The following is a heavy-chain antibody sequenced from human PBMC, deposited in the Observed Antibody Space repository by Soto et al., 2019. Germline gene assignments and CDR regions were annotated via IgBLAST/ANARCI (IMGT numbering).Heavy chain of an antibody. CDR3: ARDLVYSYYYDSSGYSLSGLGAFDI. V-gene: IGHV1-2*04. CDR1: GYTFTGYY. CDR2: INPNSGGT. J-gene: IGHJ3*02. Sequence: GASVKVSCKASGYTFTGYYMHWVRQAPGQGLEWMGWINPNSGGTNYAQKFQGWVTMTRDTSISTAHMELSRLRSDDTAVYYCARDLVYSYYYDSSGYSLSGLGAFDIWGQGTMVTVSS. D-gene: IGHD3-22*01.